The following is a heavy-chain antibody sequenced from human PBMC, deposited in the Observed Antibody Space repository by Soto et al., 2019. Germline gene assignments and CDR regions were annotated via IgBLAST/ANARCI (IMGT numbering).Heavy chain of an antibody. V-gene: IGHV4-59*01. Sequence: TSETLSLTCTVSGGSISSYYWSWIRQPPGKGLEWIGYMYNTGSTIYNPSLKSRVTISVDTSKNQFSLKLNSVTAADTAVYYCARDLWGYCGTDCYPLDVWGQGTTVTVSS. D-gene: IGHD2-21*02. CDR3: ARDLWGYCGTDCYPLDV. J-gene: IGHJ6*02. CDR2: MYNTGST. CDR1: GGSISSYY.